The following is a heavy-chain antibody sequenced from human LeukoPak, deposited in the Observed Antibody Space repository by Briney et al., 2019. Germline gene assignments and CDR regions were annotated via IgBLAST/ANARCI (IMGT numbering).Heavy chain of an antibody. J-gene: IGHJ4*02. CDR2: IYHSGST. D-gene: IGHD2-2*01. CDR3: ARDRGEYCSSTSCYYYFDY. V-gene: IGHV4-34*01. CDR1: GGSFSGYY. Sequence: SETLSLTCAVYGGSFSGYYWSWIRQPPGKGLEWIGYIYHSGSTYYNPSLKSRVTISVDRSKNQFSLKLSSVTAADTAVYYCARDRGEYCSSTSCYYYFDYWGQGTLVTVSS.